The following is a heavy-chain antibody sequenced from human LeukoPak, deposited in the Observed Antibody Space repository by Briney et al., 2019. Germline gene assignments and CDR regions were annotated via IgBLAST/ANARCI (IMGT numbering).Heavy chain of an antibody. J-gene: IGHJ4*02. Sequence: SQTLSLTCTVSGCSISSGSYYWSWIPQPAGKGLEWIGRIYSSGSTNYNPSLKSRVTISVDTSKNQFSLKMSSVTDADTAVYYCARAFLMGDGYNAFDYWGQGTLVTVSS. D-gene: IGHD5-24*01. CDR3: ARAFLMGDGYNAFDY. CDR2: IYSSGST. V-gene: IGHV4-61*02. CDR1: GCSISSGSYY.